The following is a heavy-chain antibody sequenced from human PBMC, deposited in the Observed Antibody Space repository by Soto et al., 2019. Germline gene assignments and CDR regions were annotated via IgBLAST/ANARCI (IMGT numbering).Heavy chain of an antibody. V-gene: IGHV4-59*01. CDR1: GGSISSYY. CDR2: IYYSGST. J-gene: IGHJ6*03. CDR3: ARAGYCSSTSCYERYYYYYMDV. Sequence: SETLSLTCTVSGGSISSYYWSWIRQPPGKGLEWIGYIYYSGSTNYNPSLKSRVTISVDTSKNQFSLKLSSVAAADTAVYYCARAGYCSSTSCYERYYYYYMDVWGKGTTVTVS. D-gene: IGHD2-2*01.